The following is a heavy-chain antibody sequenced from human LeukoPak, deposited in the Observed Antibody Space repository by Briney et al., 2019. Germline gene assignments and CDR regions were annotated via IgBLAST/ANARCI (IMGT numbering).Heavy chain of an antibody. CDR2: IYTSGTT. CDR3: ARVLAYWYLDL. V-gene: IGHV4-4*07. J-gene: IGHJ2*01. Sequence: SETLSLTCTVSGGSISGLCWTWIRQPAGKGLEWIGRIYTSGTTNYNPSLKSRVTMSVDTSKNQFSLKLTSVTAADTAVYYCARVLAYWYLDLWGRGTLVTVSS. CDR1: GGSISGLC.